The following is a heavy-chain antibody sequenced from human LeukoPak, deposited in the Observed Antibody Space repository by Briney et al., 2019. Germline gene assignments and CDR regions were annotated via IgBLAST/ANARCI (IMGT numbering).Heavy chain of an antibody. V-gene: IGHV3-30-3*01. Sequence: GGSLRLSCAASGFTFSSYAMHWVRQAPGKGLEWVAVISYDGSNKYYADSVKGRFTISRDNSKNTLYLQMNSLRAEDTAVYYCARAPLGGDCFDYWGQGTLVTVSS. D-gene: IGHD3-10*01. CDR3: ARAPLGGDCFDY. J-gene: IGHJ4*02. CDR2: ISYDGSNK. CDR1: GFTFSSYA.